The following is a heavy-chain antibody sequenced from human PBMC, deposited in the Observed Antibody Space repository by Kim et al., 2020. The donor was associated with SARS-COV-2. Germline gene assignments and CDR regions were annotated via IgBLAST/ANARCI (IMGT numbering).Heavy chain of an antibody. Sequence: GGSLRLSCTVSGFNFNSYSMNWVRQAPGKGLEWVSYISSSSSTVYYAGSVRGRFTISRDNAKNSLFLQMNSLRDDDTAVYYCARCPLSMTMVRGMITTTLFDYDNMDAWGQGTTVTVSS. CDR3: ARCPLSMTMVRGMITTTLFDYDNMDA. D-gene: IGHD3-10*01. CDR1: GFNFNSYS. CDR2: ISSSSSTV. J-gene: IGHJ6*02. V-gene: IGHV3-48*02.